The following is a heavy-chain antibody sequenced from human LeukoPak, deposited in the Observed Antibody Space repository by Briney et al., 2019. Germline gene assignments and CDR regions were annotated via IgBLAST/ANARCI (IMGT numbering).Heavy chain of an antibody. CDR1: GFTFSDYY. Sequence: PGGSLRLSCAASGFTFSDYYMSWIRQAPGKGLEWVSYISSSGSTIYYADSVKGRFTISRDNAKNSLYLQMNSLRAEDTAVYYCATQRWVATTPLDYWGQGTLVTVSS. D-gene: IGHD5-12*01. V-gene: IGHV3-11*01. J-gene: IGHJ4*02. CDR2: ISSSGSTI. CDR3: ATQRWVATTPLDY.